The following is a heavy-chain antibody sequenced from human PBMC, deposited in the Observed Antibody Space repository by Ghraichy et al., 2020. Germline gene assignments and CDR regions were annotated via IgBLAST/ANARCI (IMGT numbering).Heavy chain of an antibody. CDR3: ARDVLGAIDY. CDR1: GFTFSNYW. CDR2: IKLDGGEK. Sequence: GESLNISCAASGFTFSNYWMTWVRQAPRKGLQWVAKIKLDGGEKYYVDSVRGRFTISRDNAKNSLYLQMNSLRAEDTAVYYCARDVLGAIDYWGQGTLVTVSS. D-gene: IGHD3-16*01. J-gene: IGHJ4*02. V-gene: IGHV3-7*01.